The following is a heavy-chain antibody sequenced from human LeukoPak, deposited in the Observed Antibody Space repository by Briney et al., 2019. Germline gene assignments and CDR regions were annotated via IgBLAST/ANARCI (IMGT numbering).Heavy chain of an antibody. CDR2: ISYDGSNK. CDR1: GFTFSSYA. CDR3: AKSLSNYYDSSGYYPDAFDI. V-gene: IGHV3-30-3*02. J-gene: IGHJ3*02. Sequence: GGSLRLSCAASGFTFSSYAMHWVRQAPGKGLEWVAVISYDGSNKYYADSVKGRFTISRDNSKNTLYLQMNSLRAEDTAVYYCAKSLSNYYDSSGYYPDAFDIWGQGTMVTVSS. D-gene: IGHD3-22*01.